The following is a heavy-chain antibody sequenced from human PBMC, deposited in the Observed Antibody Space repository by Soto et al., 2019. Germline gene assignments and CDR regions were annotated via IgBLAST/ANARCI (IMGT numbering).Heavy chain of an antibody. CDR3: ARHDYSNYGYFDL. J-gene: IGHJ2*01. CDR2: IIPILGIA. V-gene: IGHV1-69*02. CDR1: GGTFSSYT. D-gene: IGHD4-4*01. Sequence: QVQLVQSGAEVKKPGSSVKVSCKASGGTFSSYTISWVRQAPGQGLEWMGRIIPILGIANYAQKFQGRVTITADKSTSTAYMELSSLRSEDTAVYYCARHDYSNYGYFDLWGRGTLVTVSS.